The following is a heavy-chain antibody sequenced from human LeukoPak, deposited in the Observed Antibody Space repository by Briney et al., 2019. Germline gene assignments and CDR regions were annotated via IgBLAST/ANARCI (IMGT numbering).Heavy chain of an antibody. Sequence: SETLSLTCAVYGGSFSGYYWSWIRQPPGKGLEWIGEINHSGSANYNPSLKSRVTISVDTSKNQFSLKLSSVTAADTAVYYCALRGRIAAAGTPAFDYWGQGTLVTVSS. CDR1: GGSFSGYY. J-gene: IGHJ4*02. CDR2: INHSGSA. V-gene: IGHV4-34*01. CDR3: ALRGRIAAAGTPAFDY. D-gene: IGHD6-13*01.